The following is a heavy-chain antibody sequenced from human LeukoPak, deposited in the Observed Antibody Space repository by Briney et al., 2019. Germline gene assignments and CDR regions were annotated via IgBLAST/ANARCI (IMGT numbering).Heavy chain of an antibody. CDR1: GLTFSSYR. Sequence: PGGSLRLSCAASGLTFSSYRMNWVRQAPGKGLEWVSSISSSSSYIYYADSVKGRFTISRDNAKNSLYLQMNSLRAEDTAVYYCARDRMITIFGVVTLDAFDIWGQGTMVTVSS. J-gene: IGHJ3*02. D-gene: IGHD3-3*01. V-gene: IGHV3-21*01. CDR3: ARDRMITIFGVVTLDAFDI. CDR2: ISSSSSYI.